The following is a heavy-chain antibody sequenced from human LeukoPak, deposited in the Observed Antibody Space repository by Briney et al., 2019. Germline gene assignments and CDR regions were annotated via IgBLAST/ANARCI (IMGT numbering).Heavy chain of an antibody. V-gene: IGHV1-8*01. CDR2: MNPNSGNT. D-gene: IGHD2-2*01. CDR3: AKFGKRVSGGVVVPAANLDY. J-gene: IGHJ4*02. Sequence: ASVKVSCKASGYAFTSYDINWVRQATGQGLEWMGWMNPNSGNTGYAQKFQGRVTMTRNTSISTAYMELSSLRSDDTAVYYCAKFGKRVSGGVVVPAANLDYWGQGTLVTVSS. CDR1: GYAFTSYD.